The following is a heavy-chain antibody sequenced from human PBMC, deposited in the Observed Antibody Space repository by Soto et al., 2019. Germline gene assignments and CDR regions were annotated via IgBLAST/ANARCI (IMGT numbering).Heavy chain of an antibody. Sequence: QVQLVESGGGVVQPGRSLRLSCAASGFTFSSYGMHWVRQAPGRGLEWVAVISYDGSNKYYADSVKGRFTIYRDNSKNTLYLQMNSLRAEDTAVYYCAKDRAITMVRGVSYYFDYWGQGTLVTVSS. J-gene: IGHJ4*02. CDR2: ISYDGSNK. D-gene: IGHD3-10*01. CDR1: GFTFSSYG. V-gene: IGHV3-30*18. CDR3: AKDRAITMVRGVSYYFDY.